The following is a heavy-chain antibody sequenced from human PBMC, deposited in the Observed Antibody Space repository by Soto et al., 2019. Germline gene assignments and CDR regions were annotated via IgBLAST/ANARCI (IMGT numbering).Heavy chain of an antibody. J-gene: IGHJ3*02. CDR2: IIPILGIA. CDR3: ASRAGGRGCSSTSCYEEAFDI. Sequence: QVQLVQSGAEVKKPGSSVKVSCKASGGTFSSYTISWVRQAPGQGLEWMGRIIPILGIANYAQKFQGRVTITADKATSTAYMELSSLRSEDTAVYYCASRAGGRGCSSTSCYEEAFDIWGQGTMVTVSS. V-gene: IGHV1-69*02. D-gene: IGHD2-2*01. CDR1: GGTFSSYT.